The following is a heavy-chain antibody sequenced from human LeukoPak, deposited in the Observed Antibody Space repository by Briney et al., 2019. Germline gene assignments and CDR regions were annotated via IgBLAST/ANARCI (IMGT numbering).Heavy chain of an antibody. CDR3: AKDTSIGRYCTNGICSPFDY. Sequence: GGSLRLSCAASGFTFSSCAMSWVRQAPGKGLEWVSAISGSGGDTYDADSVKGRFTISRDNSRDTLYLQMNSLRAEDTAVYYCAKDTSIGRYCTNGICSPFDYWGQGTLVTVSS. V-gene: IGHV3-23*01. D-gene: IGHD2-8*01. J-gene: IGHJ4*02. CDR1: GFTFSSCA. CDR2: ISGSGGDT.